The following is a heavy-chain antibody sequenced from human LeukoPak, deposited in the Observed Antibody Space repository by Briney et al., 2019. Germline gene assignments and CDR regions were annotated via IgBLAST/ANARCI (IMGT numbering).Heavy chain of an antibody. CDR2: FDPEDGET. D-gene: IGHD3-3*01. CDR3: TTVSKDFWSGYESTFDY. J-gene: IGHJ4*02. V-gene: IGHV1-24*01. CDR1: GYTFTGYY. Sequence: ASVKVSCKASGYTFTGYYMHWVRQAPGKGLEWMGRFDPEDGETLYAQKFQGRVTMTADTSTDTAYMELSSLRSEDTAVYYCTTVSKDFWSGYESTFDYWGQGTLVTVSS.